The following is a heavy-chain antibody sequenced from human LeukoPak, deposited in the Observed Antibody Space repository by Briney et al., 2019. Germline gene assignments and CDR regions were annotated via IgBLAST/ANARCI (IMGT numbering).Heavy chain of an antibody. CDR1: GDSVSSNSVA. J-gene: IGHJ3*02. CDR2: TYYRSKWYN. CDR3: ARGAYSTFDI. V-gene: IGHV6-1*01. Sequence: SPTLSLTCVISGDSVSSNSVAWNWIRQSPSRGLEWLGRTYYRSKWYNDYAVSVQGRITVNPDTSKNQFSLQLDSVTPHDTALYYCARGAYSTFDIWGQGTMVTVSS. D-gene: IGHD4-11*01.